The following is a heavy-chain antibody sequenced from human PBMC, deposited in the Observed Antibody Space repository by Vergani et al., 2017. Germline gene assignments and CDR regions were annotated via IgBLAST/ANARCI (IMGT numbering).Heavy chain of an antibody. J-gene: IGHJ6*03. CDR3: ASNYVGSFYYYYYYMDV. Sequence: QVQLQESGPGLVKPSETLSLTCTVSGGSISSYYWSWIRQPPGKGLEWIGYIYYSGSTNYNPSLKSRVTISVDTSKNQFSLKLSSVTAADTAVYYCASNYVGSFYYYYYYMDVWGKGTTVTVSS. D-gene: IGHD3-10*01. CDR2: IYYSGST. CDR1: GGSISSYY. V-gene: IGHV4-59*08.